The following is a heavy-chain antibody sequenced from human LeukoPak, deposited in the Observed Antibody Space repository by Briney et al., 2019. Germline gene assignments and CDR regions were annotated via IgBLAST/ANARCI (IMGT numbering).Heavy chain of an antibody. CDR2: IYHSGST. CDR3: AREGSSGWYLTGKNAFDI. D-gene: IGHD6-19*01. J-gene: IGHJ3*02. Sequence: SETLSLTCSVSGDSISSYYWTWIRQPPGKGLEWIGYIYHSGSTNYNPSLKSRVTISIDTSKNQFSLKLSSVTAADTAVYYCAREGSSGWYLTGKNAFDIWGQGTMVTVSS. V-gene: IGHV4-59*01. CDR1: GDSISSYY.